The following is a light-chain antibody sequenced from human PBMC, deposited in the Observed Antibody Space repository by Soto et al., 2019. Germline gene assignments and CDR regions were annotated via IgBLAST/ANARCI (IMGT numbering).Light chain of an antibody. CDR1: QSVSSSY. CDR2: GAS. V-gene: IGKV3-20*01. Sequence: EIRFTQSPCTLSLSPGERATLSCRASQSVSSSYLAWYQQKPGQAPRLLIYGASSRATGIPDRFSGSGSGTDFTLTISRLEPEDFAVYYCQQYGSSPQTFGQGTKVDIK. J-gene: IGKJ1*01. CDR3: QQYGSSPQT.